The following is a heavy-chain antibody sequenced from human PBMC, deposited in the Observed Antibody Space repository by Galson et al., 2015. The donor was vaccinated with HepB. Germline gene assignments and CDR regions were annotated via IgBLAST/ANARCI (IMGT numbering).Heavy chain of an antibody. Sequence: SVKVSCKASGYTFTSYGISWVRQAPGQGLEWMGWISAYNGNTNYAQKLQGRVTMTTDTSTSTAYMELRSLRSDDTAVYYCARDLSSGYFFGPHYYYGMDVWGQGTTVTVSS. CDR3: ARDLSSGYFFGPHYYYGMDV. J-gene: IGHJ6*02. CDR2: ISAYNGNT. CDR1: GYTFTSYG. D-gene: IGHD6-19*01. V-gene: IGHV1-18*01.